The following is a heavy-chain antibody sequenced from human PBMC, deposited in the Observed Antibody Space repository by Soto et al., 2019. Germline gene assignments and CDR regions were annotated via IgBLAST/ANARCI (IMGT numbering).Heavy chain of an antibody. Sequence: SVKVSCKASGGTFSSYAISWVRQAPGQGLEWMGGIIPIFGTADYAQKFQGRVTITADESTSTAYMELSSLRSEDTAVYYCARDQAVGYYGSGPKGDFDYWGQGTLVTVSS. CDR2: IIPIFGTA. V-gene: IGHV1-69*13. D-gene: IGHD3-10*01. J-gene: IGHJ4*02. CDR3: ARDQAVGYYGSGPKGDFDY. CDR1: GGTFSSYA.